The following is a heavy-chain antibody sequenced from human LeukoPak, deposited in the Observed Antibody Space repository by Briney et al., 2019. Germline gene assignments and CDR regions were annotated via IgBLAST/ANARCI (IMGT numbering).Heavy chain of an antibody. D-gene: IGHD4-23*01. CDR1: GFTFSSYG. V-gene: IGHV3-30*18. CDR2: ISYDGSKK. CDR3: AKAGFGGNFNWFDP. Sequence: GGSLRLSCAASGFTFSSYGIHWVRQAPGKGLEWVAVISYDGSKKYYADSVKGRFTISRDNSKSTVYLQMNSLRAEDTAVYYCAKAGFGGNFNWFDPWGQGTLVTVSS. J-gene: IGHJ5*02.